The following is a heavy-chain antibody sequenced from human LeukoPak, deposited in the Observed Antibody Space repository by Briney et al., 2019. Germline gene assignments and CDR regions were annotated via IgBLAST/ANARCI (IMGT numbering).Heavy chain of an antibody. V-gene: IGHV1-18*01. Sequence: REAPXXGLXXXLCIITYNGNTNHAQTLHGRVTMTPDTSTTTAYMELRSLRSDDTAVYYCARDKGIAVAAVDYCGQGTLVTVSS. D-gene: IGHD6-19*01. CDR3: ARDKGIAVAAVDY. J-gene: IGHJ4*02. CDR2: IITYNGNT.